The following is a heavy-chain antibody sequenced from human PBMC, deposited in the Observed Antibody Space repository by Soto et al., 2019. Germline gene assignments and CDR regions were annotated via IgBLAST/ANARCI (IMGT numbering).Heavy chain of an antibody. CDR1: GGTFRNYP. CDR3: ARGPLVVLNYFES. J-gene: IGHJ4*02. Sequence: QVQLVQSGTEVKKPGSSVKVSCKASGGTFRNYPINWVRQAPGQGLVWMGSIFPLTDIPDYAQNFQARFTISAGKSTITVYMELSTLTSDVTAKYLCARGPLVVLNYFESWGQGTLVTDCS. V-gene: IGHV1-69*02. CDR2: IFPLTDIP.